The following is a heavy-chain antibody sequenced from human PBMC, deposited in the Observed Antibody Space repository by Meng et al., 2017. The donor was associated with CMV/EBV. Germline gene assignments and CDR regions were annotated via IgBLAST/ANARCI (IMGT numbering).Heavy chain of an antibody. CDR3: ARFSFYGGNSVAFDYYYGMDV. J-gene: IGHJ6*02. D-gene: IGHD4-23*01. Sequence: GGSLRLSCAASGFTVSSNYMSWVRQAPGKGLEWVSVIYSGGSTYYADSVKGRFTISRDNSKNTLYLQMNSLRAEDTAVYYCARFSFYGGNSVAFDYYYGMDVWGQGTTVTVSS. V-gene: IGHV3-53*01. CDR1: GFTVSSNY. CDR2: IYSGGST.